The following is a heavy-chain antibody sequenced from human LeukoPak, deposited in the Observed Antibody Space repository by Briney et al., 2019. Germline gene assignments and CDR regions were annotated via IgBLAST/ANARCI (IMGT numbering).Heavy chain of an antibody. CDR3: AHSLGYCSGGSCPNWFDP. Sequence: SGPTLVNPTQTLTLTCTFSGFSLSTSGVGVGWIRQPPGKALEWLALIYWDDDKRYSPSLKSRLTITKDTSKNQVVLTMTNMDPVDTATYHCAHSLGYCSGGSCPNWFDPWGQGTLVTVSS. CDR1: GFSLSTSGVG. D-gene: IGHD2-15*01. J-gene: IGHJ5*02. CDR2: IYWDDDK. V-gene: IGHV2-5*02.